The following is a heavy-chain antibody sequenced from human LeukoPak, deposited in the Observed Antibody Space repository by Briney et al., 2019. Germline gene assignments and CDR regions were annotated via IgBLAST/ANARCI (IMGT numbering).Heavy chain of an antibody. J-gene: IGHJ5*02. CDR3: AKLGDYYDSSGYPP. V-gene: IGHV3-30*02. CDR1: GFTFSSYG. Sequence: GGSLRLSCAASGFTFSSYGMHWVRQAPGKGLEWVAFIRYDGSNKYYADSVKGRFTISRDNSKNTLYLQMNSLRAEDTAVYYCAKLGDYYDSSGYPPWGQGTLVTVSS. CDR2: IRYDGSNK. D-gene: IGHD3-22*01.